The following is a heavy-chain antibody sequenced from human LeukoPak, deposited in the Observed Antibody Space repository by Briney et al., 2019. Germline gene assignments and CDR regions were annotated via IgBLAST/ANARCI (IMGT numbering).Heavy chain of an antibody. J-gene: IGHJ4*02. D-gene: IGHD3-9*01. CDR3: ARVRLTGNLGRGFFDY. CDR2: INHSGST. V-gene: IGHV4-34*01. Sequence: TSETLSLTCAVYGGSFSGYYWSWIRQPPGKGLEWIGEINHSGSTNYNPSLKSRVTISVDTSKNQFSLKLSSVTAADTAVYYCARVRLTGNLGRGFFDYRGQGAPVTVSS. CDR1: GGSFSGYY.